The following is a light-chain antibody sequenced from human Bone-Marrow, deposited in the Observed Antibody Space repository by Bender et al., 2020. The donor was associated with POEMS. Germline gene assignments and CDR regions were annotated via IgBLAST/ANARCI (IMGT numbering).Light chain of an antibody. V-gene: IGLV2-23*01. CDR3: CSYAGSDTWL. CDR1: SSDIGSYNL. J-gene: IGLJ2*01. Sequence: QSALTQPASVSGSPGQSITISCTGSSSDIGSYNLVSWYQQHPDKAPKLMIYDDDERPSGVSNRFSGSKSGNTASLTISGLQAEDEADYYCCSYAGSDTWLFRGGTKLTVL. CDR2: DDD.